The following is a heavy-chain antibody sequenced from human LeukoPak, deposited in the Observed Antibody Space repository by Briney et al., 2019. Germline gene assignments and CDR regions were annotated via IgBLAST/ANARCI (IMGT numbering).Heavy chain of an antibody. Sequence: SETLSLTCTVSGGSIRSRSYLWGWIRQPPGKGLEWIGNIYDSDSSYYNPSLKSRVTISVDTSKNQFSLKLTSVTAADTAVYYCAREGSAFDIWGQGTMVTVSS. CDR3: AREGSAFDI. CDR2: IYDSDSS. CDR1: GGSIRSRSYL. V-gene: IGHV4-39*07. J-gene: IGHJ3*02.